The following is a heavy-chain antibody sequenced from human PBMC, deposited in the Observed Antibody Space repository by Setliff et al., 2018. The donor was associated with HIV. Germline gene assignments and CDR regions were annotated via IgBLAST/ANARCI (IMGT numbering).Heavy chain of an antibody. J-gene: IGHJ4*02. CDR2: ISSSSDYI. CDR1: GFTFSSYS. Sequence: PGGSLRLSCAVSGFTFSSYSMNWVRQAPGKGLEWVSSISSSSDYIYYADSVEGRFIISRDNAKNSLYLQMNSLRAEDTAVYYCARDFRIRLWLRSPFDYWGQGTLVTVS. CDR3: ARDFRIRLWLRSPFDY. V-gene: IGHV3-21*01. D-gene: IGHD5-18*01.